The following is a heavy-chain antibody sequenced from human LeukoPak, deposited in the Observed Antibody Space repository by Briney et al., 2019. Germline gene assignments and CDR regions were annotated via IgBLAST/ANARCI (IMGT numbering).Heavy chain of an antibody. CDR2: IYYSGST. Sequence: SETLSLTCTVSGGSISSYYWSWIRQPPGKGLEWIGYIYYSGSTNYNPSLKSRVTISVDTSKNQSSLKLSSVTAADTAVYYCAREEAAGIGAFDIWGQGTMVTVSS. CDR3: AREEAAGIGAFDI. D-gene: IGHD6-13*01. J-gene: IGHJ3*02. CDR1: GGSISSYY. V-gene: IGHV4-59*01.